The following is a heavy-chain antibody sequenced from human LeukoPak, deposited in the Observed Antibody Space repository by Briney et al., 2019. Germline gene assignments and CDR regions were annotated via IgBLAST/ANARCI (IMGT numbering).Heavy chain of an antibody. CDR1: RFILCSKY. V-gene: IGHV3-53*01. CDR2: FYSDGST. Sequence: PGGSLRLSCTAPRFILCSKYMTPGRPGPGEGVEWGSVFYSDGSTFYADSVKGRFTISRDTSKNTLYLQMNNLRADDTAVYYCARAGQLRYFDWLLTPFDYWGQGTLVTVSS. J-gene: IGHJ4*02. D-gene: IGHD3-9*01. CDR3: ARAGQLRYFDWLLTPFDY.